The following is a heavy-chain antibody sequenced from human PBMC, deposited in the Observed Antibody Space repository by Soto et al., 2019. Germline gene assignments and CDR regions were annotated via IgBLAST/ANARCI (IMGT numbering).Heavy chain of an antibody. V-gene: IGHV4-4*02. CDR3: ARPIPAAPNWFDP. CDR1: GGSISSGTW. Sequence: QVQLQESGPGLVKPSGTLSLTCAVSGGSISSGTWWSWVRQSPGRGLEWIGEIYHSGSPNYNPSLKSPVTMSVVKSKNLFSLSLSSVTAADSALYYCARPIPAAPNWFDPWGQGTLVTVSP. CDR2: IYHSGSP. D-gene: IGHD2-2*01. J-gene: IGHJ5*02.